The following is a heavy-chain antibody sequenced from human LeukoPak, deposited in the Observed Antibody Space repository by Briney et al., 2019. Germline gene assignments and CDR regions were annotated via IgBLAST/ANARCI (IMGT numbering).Heavy chain of an antibody. V-gene: IGHV3-23*01. J-gene: IGHJ4*02. D-gene: IGHD4-11*01. CDR1: GFTFSSYA. CDR2: ISGSGGST. Sequence: GGSLRLSCAASGFTFSSYAMSWVRQAPGKGLEWVSAISGSGGSTYYAGSVKGRFTISRDNSKNTLYLQMNSLRAEDKAVYYCAKGIRLGDYRYWGQGTLVTVSS. CDR3: AKGIRLGDYRY.